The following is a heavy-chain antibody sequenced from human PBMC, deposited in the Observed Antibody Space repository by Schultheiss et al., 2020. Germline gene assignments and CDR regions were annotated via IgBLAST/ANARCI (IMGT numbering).Heavy chain of an antibody. CDR2: ISSSSSYI. D-gene: IGHD2-2*01. Sequence: GGSLRLSCAASGFTFSSYSMNWVRQAPGKGLEWVSSISSSSSYIYYADSVKGRFTISRDNAKNSLYLQMNSLRAEDTAVYYCARELYCSSTSCSYYYYYGMDVWGQGTTVTVSS. CDR3: ARELYCSSTSCSYYYYYGMDV. J-gene: IGHJ6*02. CDR1: GFTFSSYS. V-gene: IGHV3-21*01.